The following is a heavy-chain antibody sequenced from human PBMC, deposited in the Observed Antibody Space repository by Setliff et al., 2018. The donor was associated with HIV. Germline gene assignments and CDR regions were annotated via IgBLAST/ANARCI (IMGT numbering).Heavy chain of an antibody. CDR3: AKYSGWDPGMFRLRWAYYDC. J-gene: IGHJ4*02. CDR2: ITSDGNNT. V-gene: IGHV3-64*04. D-gene: IGHD3-10*01. Sequence: GGSLRLSCSGSGFVFGTYALHWVRQAPGKGLQYISAITSDGNNTYCADSVKGRFTISRDNAKNSLYLQMNSLRAEDTAVYYCAKYSGWDPGMFRLRWAYYDCWGQGTLVTVSS. CDR1: GFVFGTYA.